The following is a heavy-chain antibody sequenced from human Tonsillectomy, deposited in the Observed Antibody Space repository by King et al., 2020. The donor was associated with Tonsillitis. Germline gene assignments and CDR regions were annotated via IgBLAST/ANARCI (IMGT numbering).Heavy chain of an antibody. J-gene: IGHJ4*02. CDR2: IYTSCST. CDR1: GGSISSVTYY. Sequence: VQLQESGPGLVKPSQTLSLTYTVSGGSISSVTYYWSWIRQPAGKGLEWIGRIYTSCSTNYNPSLTSRVTMSVDTSTNHFSLKLSSVTAADTAVYYCARGVIAAAIDYWGQGTLVTVSS. CDR3: ARGVIAAAIDY. V-gene: IGHV4-61*02. D-gene: IGHD6-13*01.